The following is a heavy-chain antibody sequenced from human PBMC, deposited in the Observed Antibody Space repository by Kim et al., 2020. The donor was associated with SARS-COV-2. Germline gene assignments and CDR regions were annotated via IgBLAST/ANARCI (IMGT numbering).Heavy chain of an antibody. V-gene: IGHV1-69*01. D-gene: IGHD2-21*01. Sequence: KFQCRVTITADESTSTAYMELSSLRSEDTAVYYCASALRRYGGETNWFDPWGQGTLVTVSS. CDR3: ASALRRYGGETNWFDP. J-gene: IGHJ5*02.